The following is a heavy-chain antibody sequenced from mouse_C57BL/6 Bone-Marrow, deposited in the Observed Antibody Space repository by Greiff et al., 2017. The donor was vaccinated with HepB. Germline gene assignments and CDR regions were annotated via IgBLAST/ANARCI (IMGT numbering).Heavy chain of an antibody. J-gene: IGHJ4*01. Sequence: EVMLVESGGDLVKPGGSLKLSCAASGFTFSSYGMSWVRQTPDKRLEWVATISSGGSYTYYPDSVKGRFTISRDNAKNTLYLQMSSLKSEDTAMYYCARRGYGGQGTSVTVSS. CDR2: ISSGGSYT. V-gene: IGHV5-6*02. CDR3: ARRGY. CDR1: GFTFSSYG.